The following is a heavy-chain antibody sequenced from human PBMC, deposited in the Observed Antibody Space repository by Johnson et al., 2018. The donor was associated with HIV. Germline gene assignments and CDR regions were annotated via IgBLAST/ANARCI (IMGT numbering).Heavy chain of an antibody. CDR2: INWNGGST. CDR3: EREDEGSTGYDSSGYYPFDI. J-gene: IGHJ3*02. V-gene: IGHV3-20*04. CDR1: GFTFDDYG. D-gene: IGHD3-22*01. Sequence: VQLVESGGGLVKPGGSLRLSCAASGFTFDDYGMSWVRQATGKGLEWVSGINWNGGSTGYADSVKGRFTISRDNAKNSLYLQMNSLRVEDTALYYCEREDEGSTGYDSSGYYPFDIWGQGTMVTVSS.